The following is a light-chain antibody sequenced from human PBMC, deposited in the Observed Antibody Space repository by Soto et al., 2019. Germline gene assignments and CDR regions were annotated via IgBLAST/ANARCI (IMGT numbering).Light chain of an antibody. CDR2: DVS. CDR1: SSDVGGYTY. J-gene: IGLJ1*01. V-gene: IGLV2-14*01. CDR3: TSYTSSSTPYV. Sequence: SALHQPASLSGSPGQSITISCAGTSSDVGGYTYVSWYQQHPGKAPKLMIYDVSNRPSGVSNRFSGSKSGNTASLTISGLQAEDEADYYCTSYTSSSTPYVFGGGTKVTVL.